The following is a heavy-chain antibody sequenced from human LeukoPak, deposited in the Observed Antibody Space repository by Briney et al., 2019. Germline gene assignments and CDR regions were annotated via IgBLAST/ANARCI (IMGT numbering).Heavy chain of an antibody. Sequence: PGGSLRLSCAASGFTFSDYWMSWVRRTPGKGLEWVASIKEDGSEKYYVDSVKGRFTISRDNANNSLYQQMNSLSAEDTAVYYCARGYKANYFDFWGQGILVTVSS. V-gene: IGHV3-7*04. CDR1: GFTFSDYW. CDR2: IKEDGSEK. J-gene: IGHJ4*02. CDR3: ARGYKANYFDF. D-gene: IGHD5-18*01.